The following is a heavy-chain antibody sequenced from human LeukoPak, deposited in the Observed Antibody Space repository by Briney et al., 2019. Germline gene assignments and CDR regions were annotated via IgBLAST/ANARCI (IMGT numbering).Heavy chain of an antibody. Sequence: AGSLRLSCAASGFTFSSYGMNWVRQAPGQGLEWVSFVSIGGTYIYYADSVKGRFTISRDDAKNSLYLQMNSLTAEDTAEYYCARNKINTVTTGWYFDLWGRGTLVTVSS. CDR2: VSIGGTYI. J-gene: IGHJ2*01. V-gene: IGHV3-21*01. D-gene: IGHD4-17*01. CDR3: ARNKINTVTTGWYFDL. CDR1: GFTFSSYG.